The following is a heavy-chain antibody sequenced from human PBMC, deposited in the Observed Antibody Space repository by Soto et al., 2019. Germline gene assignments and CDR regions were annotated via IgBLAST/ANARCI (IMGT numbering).Heavy chain of an antibody. Sequence: EVQLVESGGGLVKPGGSLRLSCGGSGFTFSNAWMNWVRQAPGKGLEWVGRIKSKSDGGTTDYATPVKGRFTISRDDSKNMLYLQMNRLQTEDTAVYFCARSYHTYYFDYWARGTLVAVSS. D-gene: IGHD1-26*01. CDR2: IKSKSDGGTT. CDR1: GFTFSNAW. J-gene: IGHJ2*01. V-gene: IGHV3-15*07. CDR3: ARSYHTYYFDY.